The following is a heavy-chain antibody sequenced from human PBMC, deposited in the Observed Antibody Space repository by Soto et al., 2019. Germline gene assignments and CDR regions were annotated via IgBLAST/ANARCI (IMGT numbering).Heavy chain of an antibody. CDR2: IRSKAYGGTT. Sequence: GGSLRLSCTASGFTFGDYAMSWFRQAPGKGLEWVGFIRSKAYGGTTEYTASVKGRFTISRDDSKSIAYLQMNSLKTEDTAVYYCTFTYYYDSSYGYWGQGTLVTVSS. V-gene: IGHV3-49*01. D-gene: IGHD3-22*01. CDR3: TFTYYYDSSYGY. J-gene: IGHJ4*02. CDR1: GFTFGDYA.